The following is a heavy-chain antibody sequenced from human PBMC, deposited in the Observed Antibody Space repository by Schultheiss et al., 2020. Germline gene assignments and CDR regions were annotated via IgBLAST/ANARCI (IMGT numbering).Heavy chain of an antibody. CDR2: ISGSGGST. J-gene: IGHJ6*02. CDR3: AKDRYCSSTSCYENYYYGMDV. CDR1: GFSFGDYA. D-gene: IGHD2-2*01. V-gene: IGHV3-23*01. Sequence: GGSLRLSCAASGFSFGDYAMHWVRQAPGKGLEWVSGISGSGGSTYYADSVKGRFTISRDNSKNTLYLQMNSLRAEDTAVYYCAKDRYCSSTSCYENYYYGMDVWGQGTTVTVSS.